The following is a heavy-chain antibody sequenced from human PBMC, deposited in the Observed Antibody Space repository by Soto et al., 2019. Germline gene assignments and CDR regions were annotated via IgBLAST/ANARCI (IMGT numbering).Heavy chain of an antibody. CDR3: ARDSRKYTYGGSFDY. Sequence: QVQLVQSGAEVKKPGSSVKVSWKASGDTFSSYALGWVRQAPGQGLEWMGGIIPVYGTANYAQKFQDRVTITADESTSTAYMELSSLRSEDTAVYYCARDSRKYTYGGSFDYWGQGTLVTVSS. D-gene: IGHD1-26*01. CDR1: GDTFSSYA. V-gene: IGHV1-69*01. J-gene: IGHJ4*02. CDR2: IIPVYGTA.